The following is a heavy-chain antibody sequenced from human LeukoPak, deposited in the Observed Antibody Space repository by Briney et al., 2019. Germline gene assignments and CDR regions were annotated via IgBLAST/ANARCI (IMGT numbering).Heavy chain of an antibody. Sequence: ASVKVSCKAAGYTFTGYYMFWVRQAPGQGLEWMGRVNPNSGGTNYAQKFQGRVTMTRDTSISTAYMELSRLRSDDTAVYYCARGYCSGGSCYSVENWFDPWGQGTLVTVSS. V-gene: IGHV1-2*06. D-gene: IGHD2-15*01. CDR3: ARGYCSGGSCYSVENWFDP. CDR2: VNPNSGGT. CDR1: GYTFTGYY. J-gene: IGHJ5*02.